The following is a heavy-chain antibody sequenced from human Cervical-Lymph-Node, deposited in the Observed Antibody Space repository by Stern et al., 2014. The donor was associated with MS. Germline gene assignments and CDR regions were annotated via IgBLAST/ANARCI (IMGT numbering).Heavy chain of an antibody. V-gene: IGHV3-33*01. Sequence: VQLVESGGGVVQPGRSLRLSCAASGFTFSGYGMHWVRQAPGKGLEWVAIIWPDGSQEYYADSVRGRFTISRDNSKKTMFLQMNSLRAEDTAMYYCARDHDGTTPWYFDLWGRGTLVTVSS. CDR3: ARDHDGTTPWYFDL. CDR2: IWPDGSQE. J-gene: IGHJ2*01. D-gene: IGHD1-14*01. CDR1: GFTFSGYG.